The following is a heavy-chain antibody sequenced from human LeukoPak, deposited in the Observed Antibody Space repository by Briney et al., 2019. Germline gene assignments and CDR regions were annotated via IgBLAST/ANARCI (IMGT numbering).Heavy chain of an antibody. CDR3: ARGGSGLYFDY. D-gene: IGHD3-22*01. CDR1: GYTFTSYY. CDR2: INPSGGST. V-gene: IGHV1-46*01. J-gene: IGHJ4*02. Sequence: AXVKVSFKASGYTFTSYYMHWVRQAPGQGLEWMGIINPSGGSTSYAQKFQGRVTMTRDTSTSTVYMELSSLRSEDTAVYFCARGGSGLYFDYWGQGTLVTXSS.